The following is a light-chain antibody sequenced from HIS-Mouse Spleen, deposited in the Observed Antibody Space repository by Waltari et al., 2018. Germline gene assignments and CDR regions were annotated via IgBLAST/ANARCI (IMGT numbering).Light chain of an antibody. CDR3: SSYTSSSTLVV. CDR2: DVS. J-gene: IGLJ2*01. Sequence: QSALTQPASVSGSPGQSITISCTGTSSDVGCYNYVSWYQQHPGKAPNLMIYDVSNRPSGVSNRFSGSKSGNTASLTISGLQAEDEADYYCSSYTSSSTLVVFGGGTKLTVL. CDR1: SSDVGCYNY. V-gene: IGLV2-14*03.